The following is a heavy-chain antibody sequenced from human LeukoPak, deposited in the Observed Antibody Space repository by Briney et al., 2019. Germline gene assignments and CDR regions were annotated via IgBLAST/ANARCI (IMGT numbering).Heavy chain of an antibody. CDR2: IYSGGDT. Sequence: PGGSLRLSCAASGFTFSSNSMSWVRQAPAQGLEWVSVIYSGGDTYYADSVKGRFTISRDNSKNTLYLQMNSLRAEDTAVYYCARDYDGFDYWDQGTLVTVSS. J-gene: IGHJ4*02. CDR1: GFTFSSNS. D-gene: IGHD3-22*01. CDR3: ARDYDGFDY. V-gene: IGHV3-53*01.